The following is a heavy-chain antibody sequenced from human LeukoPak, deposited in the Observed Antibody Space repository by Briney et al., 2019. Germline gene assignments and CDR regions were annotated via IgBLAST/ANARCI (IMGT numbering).Heavy chain of an antibody. CDR2: IIPIFGTA. D-gene: IGHD2-21*02. J-gene: IGHJ3*02. CDR3: ARDSAVVTAIGAFDI. Sequence: SVKVSCKASGGTFSSYAISWVRQAPGQGLEWMGRIIPIFGTANYAQKFQGRVTITTDESTSTAYMELSSLRSEDTAVYYCARDSAVVTAIGAFDIWGQGTMVTVSS. V-gene: IGHV1-69*05. CDR1: GGTFSSYA.